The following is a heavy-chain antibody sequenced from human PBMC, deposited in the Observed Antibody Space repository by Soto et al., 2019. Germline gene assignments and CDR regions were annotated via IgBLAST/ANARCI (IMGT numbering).Heavy chain of an antibody. J-gene: IGHJ4*02. Sequence: GASVNVSCKASVYAFTSYVISLLRQAPAQGIEWMGWISAYKGDTNYAQRLQGRVTMTTDPSTITDSMELRSLRSDDTAVYYCARDCSDGVCYFLYWGQGTLVTVSS. CDR2: ISAYKGDT. D-gene: IGHD2-8*01. CDR1: VYAFTSYV. CDR3: ARDCSDGVCYFLY. V-gene: IGHV1-18*01.